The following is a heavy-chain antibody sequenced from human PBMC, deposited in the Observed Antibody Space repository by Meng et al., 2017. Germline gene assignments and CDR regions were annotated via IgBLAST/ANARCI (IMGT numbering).Heavy chain of an antibody. CDR2: INHSGST. D-gene: IGHD5-12*01. J-gene: IGHJ4*02. CDR1: GGHFRVYY. V-gene: IGHV4-34*01. CDR3: ARSRDIVATIERLEYYFDY. Sequence: PEWGPGRCNPAGSLSLTGAAKGGHFRVYYGSWIRQPPGKGLEWIGEINHSGSTNYNPSLKSRVTISVDTSKNQFSLKLSSVTAADSAVYYCARSRDIVATIERLEYYFDYWGQGTLVTVSS.